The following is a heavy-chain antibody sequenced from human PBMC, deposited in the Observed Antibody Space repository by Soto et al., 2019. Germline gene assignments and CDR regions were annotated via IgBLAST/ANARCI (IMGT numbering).Heavy chain of an antibody. V-gene: IGHV3-30*18. CDR3: AKGNYGTGLDV. J-gene: IGHJ6*02. Sequence: QVQLVESGGGVVQPGRSLRLSCAASGFTFSSYGMHWVRQAPGKGLEWVAVISYDGSNKYYADSVKGRFTISRDNSKKTLYLQMNSLRAEDTAVYYCAKGNYGTGLDVWGQGTTVTVSS. CDR2: ISYDGSNK. CDR1: GFTFSSYG. D-gene: IGHD4-4*01.